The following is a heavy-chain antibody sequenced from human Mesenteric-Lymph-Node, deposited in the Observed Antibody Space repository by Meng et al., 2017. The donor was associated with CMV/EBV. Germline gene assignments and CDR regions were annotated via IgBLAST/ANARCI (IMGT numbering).Heavy chain of an antibody. D-gene: IGHD6-13*01. J-gene: IGHJ4*02. CDR2: INPSGGST. CDR1: GYTFTSYY. Sequence: KASGYTFTSYYMHWVRQAPGQGLEWMGIINPSGGSTSYAQKFQGRVTMTRDTSTSTVYMELSSLRSEDTGVYYCANTRIAAAGPFDYWGQGTLVTVSS. V-gene: IGHV1-46*01. CDR3: ANTRIAAAGPFDY.